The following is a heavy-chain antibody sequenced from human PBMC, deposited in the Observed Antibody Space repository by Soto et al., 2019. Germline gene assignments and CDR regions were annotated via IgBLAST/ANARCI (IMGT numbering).Heavy chain of an antibody. CDR1: GFSLTTTSMG. V-gene: IGHV2-5*02. J-gene: IGHJ4*02. CDR3: AHAGDYDLLSFDH. CDR2: IYWDDDQ. D-gene: IGHD4-17*01. Sequence: QITLKESGPPLVRPAQTLTLTCAFSGFSLTTTSMGVAWIRQPPGKALEWLALIYWDDDQRYSPSLKDRLTIPKDTSRSPVVLTISNMNPEDTGTYFCAHAGDYDLLSFDHWGPGTLVTVSS.